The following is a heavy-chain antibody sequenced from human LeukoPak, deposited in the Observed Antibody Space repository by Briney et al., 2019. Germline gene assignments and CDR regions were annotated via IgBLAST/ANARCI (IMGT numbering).Heavy chain of an antibody. CDR2: ISAYSGNT. CDR1: GYTFTNYG. J-gene: IGHJ4*02. CDR3: ARDIATIEHQD. D-gene: IGHD3-9*01. Sequence: ASVKVSCQASGYTFTNYGISWLRQAPGQGLEWMGWISAYSGNTNYVEKFQGRVTMTTDTSTSTAYVELRSLRSDDTAVYYCARDIATIEHQDWGQGTMVTVSS. V-gene: IGHV1-18*01.